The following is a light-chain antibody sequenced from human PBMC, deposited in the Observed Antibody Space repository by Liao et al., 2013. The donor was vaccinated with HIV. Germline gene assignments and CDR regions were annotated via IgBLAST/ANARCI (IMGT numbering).Light chain of an antibody. Sequence: SYELTQSPSVSVAPGETARIACGGNNVGSKYVHWYQQKPGQAPVLVIFSNTDRPSGIPERFSGSNSGNTATLSISRVEVGDEADYYCQVWHSYYNIVFGGGTRLAVL. V-gene: IGLV3-21*04. J-gene: IGLJ3*02. CDR2: SNT. CDR1: NVGSKY. CDR3: QVWHSYYNIV.